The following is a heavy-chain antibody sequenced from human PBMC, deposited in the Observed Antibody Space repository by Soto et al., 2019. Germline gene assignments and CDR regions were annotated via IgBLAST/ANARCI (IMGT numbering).Heavy chain of an antibody. D-gene: IGHD2-21*02. CDR3: ARATPIYCGGDCSWRIAFAI. J-gene: IGHJ3*02. CDR1: GYTFTGYY. CDR2: INPNSGGT. V-gene: IGHV1-2*04. Sequence: ASVKVSCKASGYTFTGYYIHWVRQAPVQGLEWMVCINPNSGGTNYAQKFQGWVTMTRDTSISTAYMELSRLRSDDTAVYYCARATPIYCGGDCSWRIAFAIWGQGTMVTVSS.